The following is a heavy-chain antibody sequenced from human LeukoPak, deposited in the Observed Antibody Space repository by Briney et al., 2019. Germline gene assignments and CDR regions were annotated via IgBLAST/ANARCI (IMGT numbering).Heavy chain of an antibody. D-gene: IGHD3-16*01. J-gene: IGHJ4*02. CDR2: ISSSSSYI. V-gene: IGHV3-21*01. CDR1: GFTFSNYA. CDR3: ASIQTGGVTPFDY. Sequence: GGSLRLSCAASGFTFSNYAMNWVRQAPGKGLEWVSSISSSSSYIYYADSVKGRFTISRDNAKNSLYLQMNSLRAEDTAVYYCASIQTGGVTPFDYWGQGTLVTVSS.